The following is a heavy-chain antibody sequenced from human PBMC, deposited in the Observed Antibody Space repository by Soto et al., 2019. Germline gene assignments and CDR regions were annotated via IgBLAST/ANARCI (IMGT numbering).Heavy chain of an antibody. CDR3: ARVIGGYDYYYYYGMDV. CDR1: GGSISSSNW. V-gene: IGHV4-4*02. D-gene: IGHD5-12*01. CDR2: IYYSGST. J-gene: IGHJ6*02. Sequence: PSETLSLTCAVSGGSISSSNWWSWVRQPPGKGLEWIGYIYYSGSTYYNPSLKSRVTISVATSKNQFSLKLSSVTAADTAVYYCARVIGGYDYYYYYGMDVWGQGTTVTVSS.